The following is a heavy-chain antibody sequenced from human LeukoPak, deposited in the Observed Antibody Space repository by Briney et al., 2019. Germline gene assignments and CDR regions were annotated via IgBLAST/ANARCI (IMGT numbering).Heavy chain of an antibody. CDR3: ARGGEPEFDY. Sequence: GGSLRLSCAASGFTLGSYGMHWVRQAPGKGLEWVSVIWYDGSDKYYADSVKGRFTISRDNSKNTLYLQMNSLRAEDTAVYYCARGGEPEFDYWGQGTLVTVSS. CDR2: IWYDGSDK. V-gene: IGHV3-33*01. J-gene: IGHJ4*02. D-gene: IGHD3-16*01. CDR1: GFTLGSYG.